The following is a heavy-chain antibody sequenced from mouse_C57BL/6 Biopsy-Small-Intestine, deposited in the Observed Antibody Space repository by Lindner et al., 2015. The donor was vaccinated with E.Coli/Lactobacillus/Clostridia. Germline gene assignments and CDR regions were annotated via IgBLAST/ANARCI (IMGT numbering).Heavy chain of an antibody. CDR3: ARRGIYYGYDGVYFDY. CDR1: GYAFSSYW. Sequence: VQLQESGAELVKPGASVKISCKASGYAFSSYWMNWVKQRPGKGLEWIGQIYPGDGDTNYNGKFKGKATLTADKSSSTAYMQLSSLTSEDSAVYFCARRGIYYGYDGVYFDYWGQGTTLTVSS. CDR2: IYPGDGDT. D-gene: IGHD2-2*01. V-gene: IGHV1-80*01. J-gene: IGHJ2*01.